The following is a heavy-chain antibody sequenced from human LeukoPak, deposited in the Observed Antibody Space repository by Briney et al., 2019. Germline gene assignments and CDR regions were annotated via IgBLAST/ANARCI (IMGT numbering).Heavy chain of an antibody. CDR2: ISSSSSYI. V-gene: IGHV3-21*01. CDR3: ARGAMVFDY. D-gene: IGHD5-18*01. J-gene: IGHJ4*02. Sequence: GGSLRLSCAASGFTFSSYSMNWVRQAPGKGLEWVSSISSSSSYIYYADSVKGRFTISRDNAKNSLYLQVNSLRAEDTAVYYCARGAMVFDYWGQGTLVTVSS. CDR1: GFTFSSYS.